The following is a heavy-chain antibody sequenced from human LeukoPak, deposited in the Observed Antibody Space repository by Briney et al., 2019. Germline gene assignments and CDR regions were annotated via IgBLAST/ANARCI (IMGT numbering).Heavy chain of an antibody. V-gene: IGHV4-34*01. CDR1: GGSFSDYY. J-gene: IGHJ4*02. CDR2: INHSGST. D-gene: IGHD3-22*01. CDR3: ATSRYDSSGYYPR. Sequence: SETLSLTCAVCGGSFSDYYWSWIRQPPGKGLEWIGEINHSGSTNYNPSLKSRVTISVDTSKNQFSLKLSSVTAADTAVYYCATSRYDSSGYYPRWGQGTLVTVSS.